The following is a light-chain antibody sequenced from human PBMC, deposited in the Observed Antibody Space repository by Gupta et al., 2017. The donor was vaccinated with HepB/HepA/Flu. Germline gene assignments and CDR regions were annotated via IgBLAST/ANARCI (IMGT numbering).Light chain of an antibody. J-gene: IGLJ2*01. CDR3: SSYKRSSTVV. V-gene: IGLV2-14*03. CDR2: EVS. Sequence: ASVSGSPGHSITIFCTGTSSDIGAYNYVSWHQQHPGKAPKCMIYEVSNRPSGVSNRFSGSKSGYTASLNISGLQAEDEAYYDCSSYKRSSTVVVGGGTKLTVL. CDR1: SSDIGAYNY.